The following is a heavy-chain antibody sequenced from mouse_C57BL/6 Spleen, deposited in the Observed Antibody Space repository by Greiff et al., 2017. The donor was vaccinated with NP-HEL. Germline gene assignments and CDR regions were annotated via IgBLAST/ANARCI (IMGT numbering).Heavy chain of an antibody. J-gene: IGHJ4*01. V-gene: IGHV14-4*01. CDR1: GFNIKDDY. CDR2: IDPENGDT. D-gene: IGHD2-10*01. CDR3: TPYPRYAMDY. Sequence: EVQLVESGAELVRPGASVKLSCTASGFNIKDDYMHWVKQRPEQGLEWIGWIDPENGDTEYASKFQGKATITADTSSNTAYLQLSSLTSEDTAVYYCTPYPRYAMDYWGQGTSVTVSS.